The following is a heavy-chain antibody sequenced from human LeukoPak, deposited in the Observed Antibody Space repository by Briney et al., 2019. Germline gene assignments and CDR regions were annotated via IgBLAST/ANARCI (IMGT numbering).Heavy chain of an antibody. J-gene: IGHJ6*03. CDR2: IIPIFGTA. CDR1: GGTFSSYA. D-gene: IGHD2-21*01. CDR3: ARAAVAYCGGDYYMDV. Sequence: SVKVSCKASGGTFSSYAISWVRQAPGQGLEWMGGIIPIFGTANYAQKFQGRVTITTDESTSTAYMELSSLRSEDTAVYYCARAAVAYCGGDYYMDVWGKGTTVTVSS. V-gene: IGHV1-69*05.